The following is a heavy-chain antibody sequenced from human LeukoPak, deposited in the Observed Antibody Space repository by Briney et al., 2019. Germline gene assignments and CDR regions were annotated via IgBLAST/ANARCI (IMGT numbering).Heavy chain of an antibody. J-gene: IGHJ1*01. CDR1: GYTLTELS. Sequence: ASVKVSCKVSGYTLTELSMHWVRQAPRRGLEWMGGFDPEDGETIYAQKFQGRVTMTEDTSTDTAYMELSSLRSEDTAVYYCATDSGSYYAEYFQHWGQGTLVTVSS. CDR2: FDPEDGET. CDR3: ATDSGSYYAEYFQH. D-gene: IGHD1-26*01. V-gene: IGHV1-24*01.